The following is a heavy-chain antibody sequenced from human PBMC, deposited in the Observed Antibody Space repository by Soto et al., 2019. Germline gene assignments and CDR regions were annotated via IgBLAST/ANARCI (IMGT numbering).Heavy chain of an antibody. J-gene: IGHJ4*02. D-gene: IGHD3-16*02. CDR3: AKDQQYDYVWGSYRTNYFDY. V-gene: IGHV3-23*01. CDR1: GFTFSSYA. CDR2: ISGSGGST. Sequence: GGSLRLSCAASGFTFSSYAMSWVRQAPGKGLEWVSAISGSGGSTYYADSVKGRFTISRDNSKNTLYLQMNSLRAEDTAVYYCAKDQQYDYVWGSYRTNYFDYWGQGTLVTVPQ.